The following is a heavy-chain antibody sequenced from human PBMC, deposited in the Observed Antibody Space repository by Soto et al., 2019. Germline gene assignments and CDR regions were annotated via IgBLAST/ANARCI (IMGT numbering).Heavy chain of an antibody. CDR3: AXDDYSNYLSYYYYGMDV. CDR1: GFTFSSYS. J-gene: IGHJ6*02. Sequence: GGSLRLSCGASGFTFSSYSMNWVRQAPGKGLEWVSSISSSSSYIYYADSVKGRFTISRDNAKNSLYLQMNSLRAEDTAVYYCAXDDYSNYLSYYYYGMDVWGQGTTVTVSS. V-gene: IGHV3-21*01. D-gene: IGHD4-4*01. CDR2: ISSSSSYI.